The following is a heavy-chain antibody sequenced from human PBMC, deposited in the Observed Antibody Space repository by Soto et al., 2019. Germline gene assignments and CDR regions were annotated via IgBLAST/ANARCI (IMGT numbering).Heavy chain of an antibody. D-gene: IGHD4-17*01. V-gene: IGHV1-69*02. CDR3: ASRTLDGDYPYLDY. Sequence: QVQLVHSGAEGKKPGSSVKVSCKASGGTFSSYTISWVRQAPGQGLEWMGRIIPILGIANYAQKFQGRVTITADKSTSTAYMELSSLRSEDTAVYDCASRTLDGDYPYLDYWGQGTLVTVSS. CDR2: IIPILGIA. CDR1: GGTFSSYT. J-gene: IGHJ4*02.